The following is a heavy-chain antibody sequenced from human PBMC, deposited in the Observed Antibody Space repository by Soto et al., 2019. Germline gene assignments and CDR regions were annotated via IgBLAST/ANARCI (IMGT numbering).Heavy chain of an antibody. CDR1: GGSFSGYY. D-gene: IGHD6-6*01. Sequence: PSETLSLTCAVYGGSFSGYYWSWIRQPPGKGLEWIGEINHSGSTNYNPSLKSRATISVDTSKNQFSLKLSSVTAADTAVYYCARGALPEYSTAYYYMDVWGKGTTVTVSS. V-gene: IGHV4-34*01. J-gene: IGHJ6*03. CDR3: ARGALPEYSTAYYYMDV. CDR2: INHSGST.